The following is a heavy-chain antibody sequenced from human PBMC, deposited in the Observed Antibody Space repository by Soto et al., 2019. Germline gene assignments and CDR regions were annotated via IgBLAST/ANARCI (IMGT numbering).Heavy chain of an antibody. CDR2: ISGSGGST. J-gene: IGHJ4*02. Sequence: GGSLRLSCAASGFTFSSYAMSWVRQAPGKGLEWVSAISGSGGSTYYADSVKGRFTISRDNSKNTLYLQMNSLRAEDTAVYYCAKGYLAVAGTGPHFDYWGQGTLVTVSS. D-gene: IGHD6-19*01. CDR3: AKGYLAVAGTGPHFDY. CDR1: GFTFSSYA. V-gene: IGHV3-23*01.